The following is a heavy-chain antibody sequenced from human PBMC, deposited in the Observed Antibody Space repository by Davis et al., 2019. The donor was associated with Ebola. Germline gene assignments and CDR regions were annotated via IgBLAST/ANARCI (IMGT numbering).Heavy chain of an antibody. J-gene: IGHJ4*02. CDR1: GGSISSSSYY. CDR2: IYYSGST. CDR3: ARVVTMIVVVDY. Sequence: LRLSCTVSGGSISSSSYYWGWIRQHPGKGLEWIGYIYYSGSTYYNPSLKSRVTISVDTSKNQFSLKLSSVTAADTAVYYCARVVTMIVVVDYWGQGTLVTVSS. D-gene: IGHD3-22*01. V-gene: IGHV4-31*03.